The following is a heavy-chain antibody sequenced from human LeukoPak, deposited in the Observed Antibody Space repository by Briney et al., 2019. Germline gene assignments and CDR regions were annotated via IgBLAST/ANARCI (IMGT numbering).Heavy chain of an antibody. CDR3: ASRGYCGGDCYSPPWYFDL. CDR2: INTNTGNP. D-gene: IGHD2-21*02. Sequence: ASVKVSCKASGYTFTSYAMNWVRQAPGQGLEWMGWINTNTGNPTYAQGFTGRFAFSLDTSVSTAYLQISSLKAEDTAVYYCASRGYCGGDCYSPPWYFDLWGRGTLVTVSS. CDR1: GYTFTSYA. V-gene: IGHV7-4-1*02. J-gene: IGHJ2*01.